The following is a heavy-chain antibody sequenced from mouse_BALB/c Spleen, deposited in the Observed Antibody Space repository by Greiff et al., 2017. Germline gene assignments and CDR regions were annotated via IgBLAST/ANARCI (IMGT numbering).Heavy chain of an antibody. CDR2: ISSGGSYT. J-gene: IGHJ2*01. Sequence: EVQRVESGGGLVKPGGSLKLSCAASGFTFSSYTMSWVRQTPEKRLEWVATISSGGSYTYYPDSVKGRFTISRDNAKNTLYLQMSSLKSEDTAMYYCTRDRSGGYWGQGTTLTVSS. CDR3: TRDRSGGY. CDR1: GFTFSSYT. V-gene: IGHV5-6-4*01. D-gene: IGHD1-3*01.